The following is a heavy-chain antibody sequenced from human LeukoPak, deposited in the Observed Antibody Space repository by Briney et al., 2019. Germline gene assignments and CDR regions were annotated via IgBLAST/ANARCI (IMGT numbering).Heavy chain of an antibody. V-gene: IGHV1-18*01. CDR2: ISAYNGNT. D-gene: IGHD3-22*01. Sequence: ASVKVSCKASGYTFTSYGISWVRQAPGQALEWMGWISAYNGNTKYAQKLQGRVTMTTDTSTSTAYMELRSLRSDDTAVYYCARGAEYYYDSSGDAEYFQHWGQGTLVTVSS. J-gene: IGHJ1*01. CDR3: ARGAEYYYDSSGDAEYFQH. CDR1: GYTFTSYG.